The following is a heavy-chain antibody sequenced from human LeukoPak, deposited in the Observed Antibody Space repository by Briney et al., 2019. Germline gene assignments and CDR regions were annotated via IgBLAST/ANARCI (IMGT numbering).Heavy chain of an antibody. CDR1: GFTFSSHR. Sequence: PGGSLRLSCTASGFTFSSHRMNWARQAPGKGLEWVASISTGRGNTYYADSVRGRSTISRADAKNSLNPQMNSLRAEDTAVYYCAREGRYYVSGSYNNYYYYYGLDVWGQATTVTVSS. D-gene: IGHD3-10*01. CDR3: AREGRYYVSGSYNNYYYYYGLDV. CDR2: ISTGRGNT. V-gene: IGHV3-21*01. J-gene: IGHJ6*02.